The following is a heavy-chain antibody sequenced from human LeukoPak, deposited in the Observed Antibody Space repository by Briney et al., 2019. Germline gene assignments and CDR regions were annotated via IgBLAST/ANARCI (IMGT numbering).Heavy chain of an antibody. CDR3: ARESLSRGGAFDI. D-gene: IGHD2-2*01. Sequence: TGGFLRLSCAASGFTFSSYGMHWVRQAPGKGLEWVAVIWYDGSNKYYADSVKGRFTISRDNSKNTLYLQMNGLRAEDTAVYYCARESLSRGGAFDIWGQGTMVTVSS. V-gene: IGHV3-33*01. J-gene: IGHJ3*02. CDR2: IWYDGSNK. CDR1: GFTFSSYG.